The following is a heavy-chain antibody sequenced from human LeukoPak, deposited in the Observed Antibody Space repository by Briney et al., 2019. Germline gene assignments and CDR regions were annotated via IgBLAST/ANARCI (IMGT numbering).Heavy chain of an antibody. CDR2: IYPGDSDT. CDR3: ARSQQWLVHFDY. J-gene: IGHJ4*02. D-gene: IGHD6-19*01. V-gene: IGHV5-51*01. Sequence: GGSLQISCQGSGSNFTSYWIGWVRQLPGKGLEWMGIIYPGDSDTRYSPSFQGQVTISADKSISTAYLQWSSLKASDTAMYYCARSQQWLVHFDYWGQGTLVTVSS. CDR1: GSNFTSYW.